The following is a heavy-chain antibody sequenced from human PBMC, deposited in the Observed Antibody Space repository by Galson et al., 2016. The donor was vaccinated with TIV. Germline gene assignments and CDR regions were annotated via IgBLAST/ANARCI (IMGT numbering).Heavy chain of an antibody. J-gene: IGHJ3*01. CDR3: ARGLLGASVGYDV. Sequence: SLRLSCAASGFTFTDYEFHWVRQAPGKGLEWVSYIGRNGRTIFYADSVKGRITISRDNAKNTVYLQMNSLRAEDTAVYYCARGLLGASVGYDVWGQGTMVTVSS. CDR1: GFTFTDYE. D-gene: IGHD1-26*01. V-gene: IGHV3-48*03. CDR2: IGRNGRTI.